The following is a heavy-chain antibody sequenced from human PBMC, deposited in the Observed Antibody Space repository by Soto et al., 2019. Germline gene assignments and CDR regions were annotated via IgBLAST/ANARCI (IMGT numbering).Heavy chain of an antibody. J-gene: IGHJ4*02. Sequence: GGSLRLSCAASEVPFSDYSIHWVRHAPCKRPEWVAFISHDGMQTFYSDSVKGRFTISRDNSRNMVFLHMSSVTVEDTAIYYCAGDGVPTSTFRYYFFLFWSQRTLVTVSS. D-gene: IGHD2-21*01. CDR2: ISHDGMQT. CDR3: AGDGVPTSTFRYYFFLF. CDR1: EVPFSDYS. V-gene: IGHV3-30*04.